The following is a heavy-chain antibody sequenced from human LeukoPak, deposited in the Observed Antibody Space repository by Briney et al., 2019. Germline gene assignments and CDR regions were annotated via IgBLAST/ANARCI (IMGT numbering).Heavy chain of an antibody. CDR1: GFTFSSYE. V-gene: IGHV3-48*03. Sequence: GGSLRLSCAASGFTFSSYEMNWVRQAPGKGLEWVSYISSSGSTIYYADSVKGRFTISRDNSKNTLYLQMNSLRAEDTAVYYCAKVIWCGELLPFDYWGEGTLVSVSS. CDR2: ISSSGSTI. CDR3: AKVIWCGELLPFDY. J-gene: IGHJ4*02. D-gene: IGHD3-10*01.